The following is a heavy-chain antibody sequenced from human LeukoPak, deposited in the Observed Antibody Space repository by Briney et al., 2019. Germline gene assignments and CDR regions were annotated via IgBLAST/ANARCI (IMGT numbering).Heavy chain of an antibody. V-gene: IGHV4-31*03. Sequence: SETLSLTCTVSGGSISSGGYYWSRIRQHPGKGLEWIGYIYYSGSTYYNPSLKSRVTISVDTSKNQFSLKLSSVTAADTAVYYCARDFAVAATRVDAFDIWGQGTMVTVSS. CDR2: IYYSGST. CDR3: ARDFAVAATRVDAFDI. J-gene: IGHJ3*02. D-gene: IGHD2-15*01. CDR1: GGSISSGGYY.